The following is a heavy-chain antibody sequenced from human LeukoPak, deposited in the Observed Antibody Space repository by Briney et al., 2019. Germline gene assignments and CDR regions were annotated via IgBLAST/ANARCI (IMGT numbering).Heavy chain of an antibody. CDR1: GFTFSTYW. D-gene: IGHD5-18*01. CDR3: ARGYDF. J-gene: IGHJ4*02. CDR2: TNSDGSSI. V-gene: IGHV3-74*01. Sequence: GGSLRLSCAASGFTFSTYWIHWVRQAPGKGLVWVSRTNSDGSSINYADSVKGRFTISRDNAKNTVYLQMNSLRVEDTAVYYCARGYDFWGQGTLVTVSS.